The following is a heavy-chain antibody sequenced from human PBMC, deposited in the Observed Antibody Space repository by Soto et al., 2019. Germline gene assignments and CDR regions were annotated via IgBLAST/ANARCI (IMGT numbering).Heavy chain of an antibody. V-gene: IGHV1-3*05. CDR2: INTGNGNT. J-gene: IGHJ4*02. D-gene: IGHD6-13*01. CDR3: ARDGENGQQLPRRHFDY. CDR1: GYTFTNYA. Sequence: QVQLVQSGAEEKKPGASVKVSCNAFGYTFTNYAMHWVRQAPGQRLEWMGWINTGNGNTRYSQKFQGRVTITRDTSGSTVYGDLSSLRSEDTAVYYCARDGENGQQLPRRHFDYWGQGTLVSVSS.